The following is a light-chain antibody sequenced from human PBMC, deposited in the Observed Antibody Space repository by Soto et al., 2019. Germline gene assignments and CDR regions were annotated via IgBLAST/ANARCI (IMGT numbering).Light chain of an antibody. Sequence: ERVMTQSPATLSVSPGERATLSCRASQSVDSNLAWYQQRPGQAPRLLIYGASTRATGIPARFSGSGSGTEFPLTISSLQSEDFAVYYCLQYYNWPPWTVGQGTKVEIK. CDR3: LQYYNWPPWT. CDR1: QSVDSN. V-gene: IGKV3-15*01. CDR2: GAS. J-gene: IGKJ1*01.